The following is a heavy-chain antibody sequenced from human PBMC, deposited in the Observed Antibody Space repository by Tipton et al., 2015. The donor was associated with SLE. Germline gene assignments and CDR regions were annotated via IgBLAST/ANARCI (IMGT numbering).Heavy chain of an antibody. J-gene: IGHJ3*02. Sequence: TLSLTCPVSGSSISSGYSWGWIRQPPGKGLEWIGTIYHNGDTYYKSSLKSRVTISVDTSKNHFSLKLRSVTAADTAVYFCARRSVQEAFDIWGQGTMVTVSS. CDR1: GSSISSGYS. D-gene: IGHD1-1*01. CDR2: IYHNGDT. V-gene: IGHV4-38-2*01. CDR3: ARRSVQEAFDI.